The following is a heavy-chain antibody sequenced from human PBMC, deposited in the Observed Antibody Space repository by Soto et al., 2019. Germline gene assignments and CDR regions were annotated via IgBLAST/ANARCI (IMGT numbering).Heavy chain of an antibody. D-gene: IGHD2-15*01. CDR2: IYYAGNT. V-gene: IGHV4-39*01. CDR3: ASVPYYGSGGDGPYFFDY. J-gene: IGHJ4*02. Sequence: RQTPGKGPEWIGSIYYAGNTYYNPSLQSRVTISVDASKNQFSLELQSVTAADSAVYYCASVPYYGSGGDGPYFFDYWGRGILVAVAS.